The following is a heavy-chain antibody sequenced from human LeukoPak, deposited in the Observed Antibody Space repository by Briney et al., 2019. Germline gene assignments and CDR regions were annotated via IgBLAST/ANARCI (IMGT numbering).Heavy chain of an antibody. Sequence: VSVKVSCKASGYTFTSYGISWVRQAPGQGLEWMGWISAYNGNTNYAQKLQGRVTMTTDTSTSTAYMEMRSLRSDDTAVYYCARALNFRSSLYGGYGFDYWGQGTLVTVSS. CDR2: ISAYNGNT. CDR1: GYTFTSYG. J-gene: IGHJ4*02. D-gene: IGHD5-12*01. V-gene: IGHV1-18*04. CDR3: ARALNFRSSLYGGYGFDY.